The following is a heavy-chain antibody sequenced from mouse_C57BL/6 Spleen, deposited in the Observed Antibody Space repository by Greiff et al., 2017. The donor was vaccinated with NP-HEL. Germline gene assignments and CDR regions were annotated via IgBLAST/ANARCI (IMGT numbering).Heavy chain of an antibody. Sequence: VQLQQSGPELVKPGASVKISCKASGYAFSSSWMNWVKQRPGKGLEWIGRIYPGDGDTNYNGKFKGKATLTADKSSSTAYMQLSSLTSEDSAVYFCAREEIYYDYDGYFDVWGTGTTVTVSS. CDR2: IYPGDGDT. CDR3: AREEIYYDYDGYFDV. D-gene: IGHD2-4*01. J-gene: IGHJ1*03. V-gene: IGHV1-82*01. CDR1: GYAFSSSW.